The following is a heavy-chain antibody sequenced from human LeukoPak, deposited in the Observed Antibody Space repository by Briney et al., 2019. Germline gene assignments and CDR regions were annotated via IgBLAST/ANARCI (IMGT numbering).Heavy chain of an antibody. CDR3: AREGPTHTRYSSSWYGPGAFDI. CDR2: INPSGGST. Sequence: ASVKVSCKASGYTFTSYYMHWVRQAPGQGREWMGIINPSGGSTSYAQRFQGRVTMTRDTSTSTVYMELSSLRSEDTAVYYCAREGPTHTRYSSSWYGPGAFDIWGQGTMVTVSS. D-gene: IGHD6-13*01. CDR1: GYTFTSYY. J-gene: IGHJ3*02. V-gene: IGHV1-46*03.